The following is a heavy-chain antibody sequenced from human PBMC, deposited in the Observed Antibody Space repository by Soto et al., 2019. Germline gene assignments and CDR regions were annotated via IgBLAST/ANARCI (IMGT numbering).Heavy chain of an antibody. J-gene: IGHJ4*02. D-gene: IGHD2-15*01. Sequence: ASVKVSCKASGYTFTSYGISWVRQAPGQGLEWMGWTSAYNGNTNYAQKLQGRVTMTTDTSTSTAYMELRSLRSDDTAVYYCAAGPRYCSSGSCYPFLRIFDYWGQGNLVTVSS. CDR1: GYTFTSYG. V-gene: IGHV1-18*01. CDR3: AAGPRYCSSGSCYPFLRIFDY. CDR2: TSAYNGNT.